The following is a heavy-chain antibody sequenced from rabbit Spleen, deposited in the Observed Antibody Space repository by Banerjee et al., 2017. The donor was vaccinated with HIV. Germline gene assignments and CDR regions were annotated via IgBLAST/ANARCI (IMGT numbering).Heavy chain of an antibody. V-gene: IGHV1S47*01. D-gene: IGHD6-1*01. CDR2: IDPVFGST. CDR3: ARLFAYAGYAGFGYATLDYFNL. J-gene: IGHJ4*01. CDR1: GFDFSRYG. Sequence: QEQLVESGGGLVQPGGSLKLSCKASGFDFSRYGVSWVRQAPGKGLEGIGYIDPVFGSTYYASWVNGRFTISRHNAQNTLYLQRNSLTAADTATYFCARLFAYAGYAGFGYATLDYFNLWGQGTLVTVS.